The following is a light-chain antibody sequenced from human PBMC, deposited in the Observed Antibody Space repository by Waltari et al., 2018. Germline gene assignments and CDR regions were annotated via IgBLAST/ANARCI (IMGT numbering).Light chain of an antibody. CDR3: QQYNTYPWT. CDR1: HSITIW. Sequence: EIQMTQSPSTVSASVGDRITITCRASHSITIWLAWYQQKPGEAPKLLIFRASSLESGVPSRFSGSGSGTEFTLTISSLQPDDFATYYCQQYNTYPWTFGQGTKVEIK. J-gene: IGKJ1*01. V-gene: IGKV1-5*03. CDR2: RAS.